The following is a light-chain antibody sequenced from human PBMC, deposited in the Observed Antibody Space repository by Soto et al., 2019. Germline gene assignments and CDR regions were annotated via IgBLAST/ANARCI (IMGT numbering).Light chain of an antibody. J-gene: IGLJ1*01. CDR2: EVS. CDR3: SLYTSENAYV. V-gene: IGLV2-18*01. Sequence: QSVMTQAPSVSGSTGQTVTISCTGTSTDFVSYNRVSWYQQPPGTAPKLMIYEVSKRPSGVPDRLSGSKSGNTASLTISGLQAADEADYYCSLYTSENAYVFGPGTKVTVL. CDR1: STDFVSYNR.